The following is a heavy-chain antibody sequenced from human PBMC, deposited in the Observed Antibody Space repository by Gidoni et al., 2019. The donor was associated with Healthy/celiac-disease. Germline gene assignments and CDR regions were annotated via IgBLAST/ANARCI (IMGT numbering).Heavy chain of an antibody. CDR1: GGTLSRYA. V-gene: IGHV1-69*01. CDR2: IIPIFNTA. J-gene: IGHJ6*03. Sequence: QVQLVQSGAEVKKPGSSVKASCTAPGGTLSRYAISWVQPAPGQGLGWMGGIIPIFNTANYAQKFQGRVTITADESTSTAYMELSSLRSEDTAVYCCAGALSCDYYYYMDVWGKGTTVTVSS. CDR3: AGALSCDYYYYMDV.